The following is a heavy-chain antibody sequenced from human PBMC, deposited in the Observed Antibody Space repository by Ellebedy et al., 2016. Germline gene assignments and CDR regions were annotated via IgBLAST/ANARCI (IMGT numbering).Heavy chain of an antibody. Sequence: GGSLRLSCKGSGYSFTNYWIGWVRQMPGKGLEWMGIIYPGDSDTRYSPSFEGQVTISADKSITTAYLQWSSLKASDTAMYYCARRGSDFWSGYPLWASDIWGQGTMVTVSS. V-gene: IGHV5-51*01. D-gene: IGHD3-3*01. CDR3: ARRGSDFWSGYPLWASDI. CDR1: GYSFTNYW. CDR2: IYPGDSDT. J-gene: IGHJ3*02.